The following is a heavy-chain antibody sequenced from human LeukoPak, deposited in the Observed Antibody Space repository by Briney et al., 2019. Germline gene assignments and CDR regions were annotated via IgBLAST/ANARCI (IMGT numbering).Heavy chain of an antibody. V-gene: IGHV5-51*01. Sequence: GESLKISCKGSGYSFTSYWIGWVRQMPGKGLEWMGIIYPGDSDTRYGPSFQGQVTISADKSISTAYLQWSSLKASDTATYYCALDYDFWSGYKGGHYGMDVWGQGTTVTVSS. CDR3: ALDYDFWSGYKGGHYGMDV. J-gene: IGHJ6*02. CDR1: GYSFTSYW. CDR2: IYPGDSDT. D-gene: IGHD3-3*01.